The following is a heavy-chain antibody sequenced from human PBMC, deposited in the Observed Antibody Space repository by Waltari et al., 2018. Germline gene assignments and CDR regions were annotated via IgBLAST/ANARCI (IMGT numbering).Heavy chain of an antibody. CDR1: GFTFSSYA. J-gene: IGHJ4*02. CDR3: ARGYGSGWYSDY. Sequence: QVQLVESGGGVVQPGRSLRLSCAASGFTFSSYAMHWVRQAPGKGLEWVAVISYDGSNKYYADSVKGRFTVSRDNAKNSLYLQMNSLRAEDTAVYYCARGYGSGWYSDYWGQGTLVTVSS. V-gene: IGHV3-30-3*01. D-gene: IGHD6-19*01. CDR2: ISYDGSNK.